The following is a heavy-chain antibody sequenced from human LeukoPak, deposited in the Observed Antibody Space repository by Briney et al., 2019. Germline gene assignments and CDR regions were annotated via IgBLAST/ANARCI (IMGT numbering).Heavy chain of an antibody. CDR1: GFTFTSYA. V-gene: IGHV3-23*01. Sequence: GGSLRLSCAASGFTFTSYAMSWVRQAPGKGLEWISAISGSGGSTYYADSVKGRFTISRDYSKNTLYLQMNSLRAEDTAVYYCAKDRFYDTTTTGAFDIWGQGTMVTVSS. CDR2: ISGSGGST. J-gene: IGHJ3*02. D-gene: IGHD3-22*01. CDR3: AKDRFYDTTTTGAFDI.